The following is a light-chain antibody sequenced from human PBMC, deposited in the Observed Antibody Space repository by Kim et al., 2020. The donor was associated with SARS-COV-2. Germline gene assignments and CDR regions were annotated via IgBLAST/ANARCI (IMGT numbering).Light chain of an antibody. CDR2: GSY. Sequence: LSPGERVTLSCRASERLTSGYLAWYQQKPGQAPRLLIYGSYYRATGIPDRFSGSGSGTDFTLTISRLEPEDFAVYYCQQYGSTPYTFGQGTKLEIK. CDR1: ERLTSGY. J-gene: IGKJ2*01. V-gene: IGKV3-20*01. CDR3: QQYGSTPYT.